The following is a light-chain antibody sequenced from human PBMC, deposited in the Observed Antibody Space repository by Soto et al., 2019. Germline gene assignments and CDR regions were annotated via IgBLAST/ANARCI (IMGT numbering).Light chain of an antibody. Sequence: EIVMTQSPATLSVSPGERATLSCRASESINSNLAWYQKRPGQPPRLLIYDAFTRATGTPGRFSGSGSGTAFTLTIDSLQSEDFAVYYCLQYNKWPPFTFGPGTKVDIK. J-gene: IGKJ3*01. V-gene: IGKV3-15*01. CDR3: LQYNKWPPFT. CDR1: ESINSN. CDR2: DAF.